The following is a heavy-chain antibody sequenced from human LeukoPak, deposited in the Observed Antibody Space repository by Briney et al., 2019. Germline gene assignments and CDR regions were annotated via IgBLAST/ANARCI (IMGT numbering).Heavy chain of an antibody. V-gene: IGHV3-23*01. CDR3: AKGSAGLYVSISYFDY. CDR1: GFTFSSYA. J-gene: IGHJ4*02. Sequence: HSGGSLRLSCAASGFTFSSYAMSWVRQAPGKGLEWVSAISGSGGSTYYADSVKGRFTISRDNSKNTLYLQMNSLRAEDTAVYYCAKGSAGLYVSISYFDYWGQGTLVTVSS. D-gene: IGHD5/OR15-5a*01. CDR2: ISGSGGST.